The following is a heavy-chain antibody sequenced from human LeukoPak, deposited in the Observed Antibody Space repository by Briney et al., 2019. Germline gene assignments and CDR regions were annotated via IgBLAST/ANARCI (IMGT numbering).Heavy chain of an antibody. CDR1: GYSLSSGYY. CDR3: ARGFTGGGSLSYYMDV. V-gene: IGHV4-38-2*02. CDR2: IYHSGST. Sequence: SETLSLTCTVSGYSLSSGYYWGWIRPPPGKGLEWIGSIYHSGSTYYNPSLKRRVTIPIDKSKNQFSLKLNPLTAADTAVYYCARGFTGGGSLSYYMDVWGKGTTVSVSS. D-gene: IGHD3-16*01. J-gene: IGHJ6*03.